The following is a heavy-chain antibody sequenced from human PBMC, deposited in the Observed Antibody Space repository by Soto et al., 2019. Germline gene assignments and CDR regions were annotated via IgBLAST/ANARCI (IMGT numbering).Heavy chain of an antibody. D-gene: IGHD3-16*01. CDR3: ARGYLDIMGYDLGY. V-gene: IGHV3-74*01. CDR1: GFTFRNYW. J-gene: IGHJ4*02. Sequence: EVQLVESGGGLVQPGGSLRLSCVASGFTFRNYWMHWVRQAPGKGLVWVSRINSDGGSTSYADSVKGRFTISRDNAKNMLYLQMNGLRADETAVYYCARGYLDIMGYDLGYWAQGSLVTVSS. CDR2: INSDGGST.